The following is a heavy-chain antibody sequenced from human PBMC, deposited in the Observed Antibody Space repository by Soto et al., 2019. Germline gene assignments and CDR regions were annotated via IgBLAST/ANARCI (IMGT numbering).Heavy chain of an antibody. CDR3: ARDQGVGATYYFDY. V-gene: IGHV3-33*01. Sequence: QVQLVESGGGVVQPGRSLRLSCAASGFTFSSYGMHWVRQAPGKGLEWVAVIWYDGSNKYYADSVKGRFTISRDNSKNTLYLQMNSLRAEDTAVYYCARDQGVGATYYFDYWGQGTLVTVSS. CDR1: GFTFSSYG. D-gene: IGHD1-26*01. CDR2: IWYDGSNK. J-gene: IGHJ4*02.